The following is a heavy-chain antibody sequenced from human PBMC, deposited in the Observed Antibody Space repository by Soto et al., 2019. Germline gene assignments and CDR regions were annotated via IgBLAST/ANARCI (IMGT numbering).Heavy chain of an antibody. CDR1: GFIFSNYV. CDR3: AREVLWSRYFDY. Sequence: QVQLVESGGGVVQPGRSLRLSCAASGFIFSNYVMYWVRHAPGKGLEWVAFMSYDGTTKYYADSVKGRFTISRDNSKNTLYLQMTSLRPEDTGVYYCAREVLWSRYFDYWGQGTLVTVSS. CDR2: MSYDGTTK. D-gene: IGHD3-10*01. J-gene: IGHJ4*02. V-gene: IGHV3-30-3*01.